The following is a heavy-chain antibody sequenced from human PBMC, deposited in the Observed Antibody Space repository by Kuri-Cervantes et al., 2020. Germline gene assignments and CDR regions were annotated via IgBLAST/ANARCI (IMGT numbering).Heavy chain of an antibody. J-gene: IGHJ3*02. Sequence: GGSLRLSCAASGFTFSSYGMHWVRQAPGKGLEWVAVISYDGSNKYYADSVKGRFTISRDNSKNTLYLQMNSLRAEDTAVYYCAKQTGWDIRGVIFADAFDIWGQGTMVTVSS. CDR3: AKQTGWDIRGVIFADAFDI. D-gene: IGHD3-10*01. V-gene: IGHV3-30*18. CDR2: ISYDGSNK. CDR1: GFTFSSYG.